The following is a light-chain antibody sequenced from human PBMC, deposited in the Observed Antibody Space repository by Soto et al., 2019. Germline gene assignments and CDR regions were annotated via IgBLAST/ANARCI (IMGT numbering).Light chain of an antibody. CDR2: GAS. J-gene: IGKJ2*01. Sequence: EIVLTQSPGTLSLSPGERATFSCRASQSVSISSYLAWYQQKPGQAPRLLIYGASSRATGIPDRFSGSGSATDFTLTISRLEPEDFAVYYCRQYGSSPSYTFGQGTKLEIK. CDR1: QSVSISSY. V-gene: IGKV3-20*01. CDR3: RQYGSSPSYT.